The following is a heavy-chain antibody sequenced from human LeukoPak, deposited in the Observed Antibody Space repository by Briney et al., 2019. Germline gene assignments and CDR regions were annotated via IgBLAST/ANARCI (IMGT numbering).Heavy chain of an antibody. CDR3: ARDYSGAYGRGYYFDY. Sequence: PSETLSLTCTVSGGSISSYYWSWIRQTPGKGLEWIGYVYSTGSTDYNPSLKSRVTISVDTSKNQFSLKLNYVTAADTAVYYCARDYSGAYGRGYYFDYWGQGTLVTVSS. CDR2: VYSTGST. J-gene: IGHJ4*02. D-gene: IGHD4-17*01. V-gene: IGHV4-59*01. CDR1: GGSISSYY.